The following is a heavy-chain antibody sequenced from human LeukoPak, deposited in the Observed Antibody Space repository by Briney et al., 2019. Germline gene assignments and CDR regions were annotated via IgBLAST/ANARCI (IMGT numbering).Heavy chain of an antibody. Sequence: SETLSLTCTVSGGSITSYYWAWLRQPPEKGLEWIGYVYYSGYSNYNTSLKSRVSMSVDTSMNQFSLKLASVNAAATAVYYCARHSIASDGARLFDYWGRGTLVTVSS. J-gene: IGHJ4*02. CDR2: VYYSGYS. CDR1: GGSITSYY. CDR3: ARHSIASDGARLFDY. V-gene: IGHV4-59*08. D-gene: IGHD2-21*01.